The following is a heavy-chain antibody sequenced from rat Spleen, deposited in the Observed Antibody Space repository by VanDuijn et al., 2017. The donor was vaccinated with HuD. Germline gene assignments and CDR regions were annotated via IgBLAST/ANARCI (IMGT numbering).Heavy chain of an antibody. J-gene: IGHJ3*01. CDR3: ARPSYGYPFAY. CDR2: INFDGSGT. V-gene: IGHV5-29*01. Sequence: EVQLVESGGGLVQPGKSLKLSCAASGFTFNNYDMAWVRQAPTKGLEWVASINFDGSGTYYRDSVKGRFTISRDNAKSSLYLQMGSLRSEDTATYYCARPSYGYPFAYWGQGTLVTVSS. CDR1: GFTFNNYD. D-gene: IGHD1-7*01.